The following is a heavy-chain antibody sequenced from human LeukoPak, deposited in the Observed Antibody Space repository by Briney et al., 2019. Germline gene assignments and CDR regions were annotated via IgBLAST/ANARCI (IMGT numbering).Heavy chain of an antibody. Sequence: GGPLRLSCAASGFSFSSYAMIWVRPGPGKGLEWVSAVSGSGGSRYSAKSGKGPFTNSRDIEKNTLHLQMNSLRVEGSAVYYWAKDRGRGYTDGYGVENYGMDVWGQGTTVTVSS. CDR2: VSGSGGSR. J-gene: IGHJ6*02. CDR3: AKDRGRGYTDGYGVENYGMDV. V-gene: IGHV3-23*01. CDR1: GFSFSSYA. D-gene: IGHD5-18*01.